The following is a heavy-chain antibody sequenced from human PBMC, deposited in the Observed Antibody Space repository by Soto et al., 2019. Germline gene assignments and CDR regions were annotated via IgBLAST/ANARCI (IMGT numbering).Heavy chain of an antibody. J-gene: IGHJ5*02. V-gene: IGHV1-58*01. D-gene: IGHD2-15*01. CDR3: AYSLGGTLARGAEVDP. CDR1: GFTFTSSA. Sequence: SVKVSCKASGFTFTSSAVQWVRQARGQRLEWIGWIVVGSGNTNYAQKFQERVTITRDMSTSTAYMELSSLRSEDTAVYYCAYSLGGTLARGAEVDPWGQGTLVTVSS. CDR2: IVVGSGNT.